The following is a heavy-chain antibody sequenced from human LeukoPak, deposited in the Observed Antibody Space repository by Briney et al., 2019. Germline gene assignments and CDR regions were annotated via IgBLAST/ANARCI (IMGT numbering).Heavy chain of an antibody. D-gene: IGHD3-10*01. CDR3: ARDGSGSHLALYYFDY. V-gene: IGHV3-64*01. CDR1: GFTFSNYA. J-gene: IGHJ4*02. CDR2: ISSNGGST. Sequence: PGGSLRLSCSASGFTFSNYAMHWVRHAPGKGLESVSAISSNGGSTYYANSVKGKFTNSRDNSKNTLYLQVGSLRAEDRAVYYCARDGSGSHLALYYFDYWGQGTLVTVSS.